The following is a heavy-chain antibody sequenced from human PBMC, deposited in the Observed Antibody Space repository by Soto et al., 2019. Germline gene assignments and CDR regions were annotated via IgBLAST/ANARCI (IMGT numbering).Heavy chain of an antibody. CDR2: IYYSGST. Sequence: SETLSLTCTVSGGSISSYYWSWIRQPPGKGLEWIGYIYYSGSTNYNPSLKSRVTISVDTSKNQFSLKLSSVTAADTAVYYCARVNLYYFSSPSYHMSVCGKGTTVTVSS. V-gene: IGHV4-59*01. CDR3: ARVNLYYFSSPSYHMSV. D-gene: IGHD3-3*01. J-gene: IGHJ6*03. CDR1: GGSISSYY.